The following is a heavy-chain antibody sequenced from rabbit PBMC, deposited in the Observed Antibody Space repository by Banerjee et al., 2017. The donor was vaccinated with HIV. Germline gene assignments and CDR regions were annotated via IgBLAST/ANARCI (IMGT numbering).Heavy chain of an antibody. J-gene: IGHJ6*01. CDR3: SRDHGSGVGYGMDL. D-gene: IGHD1-1*01. Sequence: QEQLVASGGGLVKPEGSLTLTCTVSGFDFSSNWICWVRQAPGKGLEWIACIDSSDGDTDYANWPKGRFTISKASSTTVTLQMTSLTAADTATYFCSRDHGSGVGYGMDLWGPGTLVTVS. CDR2: IDSSDGDT. CDR1: GFDFSSNW. V-gene: IGHV1S45*01.